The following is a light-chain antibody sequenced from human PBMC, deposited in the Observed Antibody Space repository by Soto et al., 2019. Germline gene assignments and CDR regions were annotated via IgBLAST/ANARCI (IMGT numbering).Light chain of an antibody. V-gene: IGLV4-69*01. J-gene: IGLJ3*02. CDR1: SGYSTYA. CDR2: INYDGTH. CDR3: QSLGTGIQV. Sequence: QPVLTQSPSASASLGASVKLTCTLSSGYSTYAIAWHQQQSEKGPRFLMTINYDGTHSKGDGFFDRFSGSSSGAERHLTISSLQSEDEADYYCQSLGTGIQVFGGGTKLTVL.